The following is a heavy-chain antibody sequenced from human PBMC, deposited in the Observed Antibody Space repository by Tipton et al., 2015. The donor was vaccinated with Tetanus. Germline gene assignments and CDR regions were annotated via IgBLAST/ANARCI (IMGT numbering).Heavy chain of an antibody. CDR1: GGSISDKQYY. D-gene: IGHD2-21*02. CDR3: ARTADNYFDP. V-gene: IGHV4-39*01. CDR2: IYFQGST. Sequence: TLSLTCTVSGGSISDKQYYWGWIRQPPGKGLEWIASIYFQGSTYYSPSLKSRVTIAVDTAQNLFSLRLTSVTAADTAVYYCARTADNYFDPWGQGILVTVSS. J-gene: IGHJ5*02.